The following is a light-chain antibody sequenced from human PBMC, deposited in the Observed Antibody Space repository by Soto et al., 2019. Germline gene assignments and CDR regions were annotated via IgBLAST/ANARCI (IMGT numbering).Light chain of an antibody. CDR3: QQYGPSPMYT. CDR1: QIVRSNY. CDR2: DTS. J-gene: IGKJ2*01. Sequence: DIVLTQSPGTLSLSPGERGTLSCRASQIVRSNYLAWYQKKPGQAPRLLIYDTSTRATGIPDRFSGSGSGTDITLTISRLEPEDFAVYYCQQYGPSPMYTFGQGTKLEIK. V-gene: IGKV3-20*01.